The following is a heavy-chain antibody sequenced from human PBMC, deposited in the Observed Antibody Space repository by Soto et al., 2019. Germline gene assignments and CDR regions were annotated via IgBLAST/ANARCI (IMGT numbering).Heavy chain of an antibody. Sequence: PRWSLKSSCKGSVYSFTSYWIVCVLPLPGKGLEWMGIIYPGDSDTRYSPSFQGQVTISADKSISTAYLQWSSLKASDTAMYYCARRSVVPPLDAFDIWGQGTMVTVSS. V-gene: IGHV5-51*01. CDR2: IYPGDSDT. CDR1: VYSFTSYW. CDR3: ARRSVVPPLDAFDI. J-gene: IGHJ3*02. D-gene: IGHD2-2*01.